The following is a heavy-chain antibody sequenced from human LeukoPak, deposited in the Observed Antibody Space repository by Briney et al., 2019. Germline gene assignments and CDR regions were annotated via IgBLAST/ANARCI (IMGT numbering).Heavy chain of an antibody. V-gene: IGHV3-23*01. CDR3: AKDGGTYYYYYYYMDV. J-gene: IGHJ6*03. CDR2: ISGCGGST. Sequence: GGSLRLSCAASGFTFSSYAMSWVRQAPGKGLEWVSAISGCGGSTYYADSVKGRFTISRDNSKNTLYLQMNSLRAEDTAVYYCAKDGGTYYYYYYYMDVWGKGTTVTVSS. CDR1: GFTFSSYA.